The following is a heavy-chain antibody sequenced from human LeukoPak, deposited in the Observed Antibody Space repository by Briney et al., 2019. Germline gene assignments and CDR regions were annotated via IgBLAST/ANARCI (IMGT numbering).Heavy chain of an antibody. CDR2: ISGSGSGT. D-gene: IGHD3-3*01. V-gene: IGHV3-23*01. CDR1: GFTFRNYA. CDR3: AKSSGFAFDI. J-gene: IGHJ3*02. Sequence: GGSLRLSCGASGFTFRNYAMSWVRQAPGTGLEWVSTISGSGSGTYYADSVKGRFTISRDNSKNTLYLQMNSLRAEDTAVYYCAKSSGFAFDIWGQGTMVTVSS.